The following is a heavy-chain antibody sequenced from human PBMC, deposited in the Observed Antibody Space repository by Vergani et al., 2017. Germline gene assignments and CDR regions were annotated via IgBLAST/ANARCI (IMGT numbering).Heavy chain of an antibody. V-gene: IGHV4-4*07. CDR2: IYYTGST. J-gene: IGHJ4*02. Sequence: QVPLQESGPGLVNPSETLSLTCSVSGGSITNYYWTWIRQPAGKGLEWIGRIYYTGSTNYNHSLESRVTMSVDTSKNPFSLNLRSVTAADTAVYFCARADLSTIWYGQSVNVDFWGPGAL. CDR3: ARADLSTIWYGQSVNVDF. CDR1: GGSITNYY. D-gene: IGHD6-13*01.